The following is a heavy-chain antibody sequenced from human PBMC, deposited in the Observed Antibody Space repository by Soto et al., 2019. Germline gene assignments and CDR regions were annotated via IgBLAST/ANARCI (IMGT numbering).Heavy chain of an antibody. J-gene: IGHJ5*02. Sequence: SETLSLTCTVSGGSISSYYWSWIRQPPGKGLEWIGYIYYSGSTNYNPSLKSRVTISVDTSKNQFSLKLSSVTAADTAVYYCARAGAAAGWFDPWGQGTLVTVSS. CDR3: ARAGAAAGWFDP. CDR1: GGSISSYY. V-gene: IGHV4-59*08. D-gene: IGHD6-13*01. CDR2: IYYSGST.